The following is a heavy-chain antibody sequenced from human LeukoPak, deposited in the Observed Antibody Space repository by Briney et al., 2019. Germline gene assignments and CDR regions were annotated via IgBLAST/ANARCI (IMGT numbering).Heavy chain of an antibody. CDR1: GYAITSGGFS. Sequence: SQTLSLTCTVSGYAITSGGFSWNWIRQPPGKGLEWIGCIYDRGPAYYNPSLKSRVTISVDTSKNQFSLKLSSVTAADTAVYYCARSAWRSQWLTLYAFDIWGQGTMVTVSS. V-gene: IGHV4-30-2*02. CDR2: IYDRGPA. D-gene: IGHD6-19*01. J-gene: IGHJ3*02. CDR3: ARSAWRSQWLTLYAFDI.